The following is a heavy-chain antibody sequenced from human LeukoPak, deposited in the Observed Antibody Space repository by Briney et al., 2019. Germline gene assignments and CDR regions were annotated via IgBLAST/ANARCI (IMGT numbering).Heavy chain of an antibody. CDR3: ARVGCSSANCPRRNAFDI. D-gene: IGHD2-2*01. V-gene: IGHV4-59*02. CDR1: GGSVTNYY. J-gene: IGHJ3*02. CDR2: VYYSGST. Sequence: SETLSLICTVSGGSVTNYYWSWIRQPPGKGLEWIGYVYYSGSTNYNPSLKSRVTISVDTSKNQFSLNLTSVTAGDTAVYYCARVGCSSANCPRRNAFDIWGQGTVVTVSS.